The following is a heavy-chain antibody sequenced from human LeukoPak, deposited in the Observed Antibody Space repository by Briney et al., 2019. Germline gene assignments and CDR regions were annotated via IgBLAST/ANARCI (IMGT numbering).Heavy chain of an antibody. CDR2: IYYSGST. CDR1: GGSVSSGSYY. CDR3: ARFLLDYGTFDY. Sequence: KPSETLSLTCTVSGGSVSSGSYYWRWIRQPPGKGLEWIGYIYYSGSTNYNPSLKSRVTISVDTSKNQFSLKLSSVTAADTAVYYCARFLLDYGTFDYWGQGTQVTVSS. V-gene: IGHV4-61*01. J-gene: IGHJ4*02. D-gene: IGHD4-17*01.